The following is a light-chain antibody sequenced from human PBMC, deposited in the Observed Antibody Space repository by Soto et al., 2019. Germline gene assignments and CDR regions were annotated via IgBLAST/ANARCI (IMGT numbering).Light chain of an antibody. CDR1: QSVSSSY. CDR3: KQDGSPPMRT. J-gene: IGKJ1*01. CDR2: GAS. Sequence: ETVLAKTPGTLSWAGGESRSLCCRAIQSVSSSYLAWYQQKPGQAPRLLIYGASSRATGIPDRFSGSGSGTHFTLTICSLELPADAVYYSKQDGSPPMRTFGQGTKVDIK. V-gene: IGKV3-20*01.